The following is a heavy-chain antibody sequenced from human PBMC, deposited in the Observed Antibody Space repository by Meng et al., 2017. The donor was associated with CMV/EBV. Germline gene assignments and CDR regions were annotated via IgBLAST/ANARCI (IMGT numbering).Heavy chain of an antibody. D-gene: IGHD6-6*01. Sequence: SETLSLTCAVYGGSFSGYYWSWIRQPPGKGLEWIGEINHSGSTNYNPSLKSRVTISVDTSKNQFSLKLSSVTAADTAVYYCARDRSIAARLDYWGQGTLVTVSS. CDR3: ARDRSIAARLDY. CDR1: GGSFSGYY. J-gene: IGHJ4*02. CDR2: INHSGST. V-gene: IGHV4-34*01.